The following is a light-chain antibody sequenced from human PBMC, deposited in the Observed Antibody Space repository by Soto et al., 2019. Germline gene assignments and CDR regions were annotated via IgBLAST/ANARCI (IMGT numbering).Light chain of an antibody. CDR2: AAS. CDR3: QQSYSTPRT. CDR1: QSIGSS. V-gene: IGKV1-39*01. J-gene: IGKJ1*01. Sequence: IRMTQSPSALFASFGNRVTITCRASQSIGSSFAWYQQKPGKAPNLLIYAASSLQSGVPSRFSGSGSGTDFTLTISSLQPEDFATYYCQQSYSTPRTFGQGTKVDIK.